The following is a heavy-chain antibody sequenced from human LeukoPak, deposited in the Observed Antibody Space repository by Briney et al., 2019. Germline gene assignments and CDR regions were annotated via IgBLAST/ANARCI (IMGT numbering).Heavy chain of an antibody. CDR1: GFTFSSYS. J-gene: IGHJ4*02. CDR3: ARDRSTTVVTYFDY. V-gene: IGHV3-48*02. CDR2: ISSSSSTI. Sequence: PGGSLRLSCAASGFTFSSYSMNWVRQAPGKGLEWVSYISSSSSTIYYADSVKGRFTISRDNAKNSLYLQMNSLRDEDTAVYCCARDRSTTVVTYFDYWGQGTLVTVSS. D-gene: IGHD4-23*01.